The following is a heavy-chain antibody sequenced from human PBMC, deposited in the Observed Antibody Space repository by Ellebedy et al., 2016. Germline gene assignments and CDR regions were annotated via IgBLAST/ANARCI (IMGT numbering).Heavy chain of an antibody. V-gene: IGHV3-21*01. CDR2: ISSGSSYI. CDR3: ARDEGSYGY. D-gene: IGHD5-18*01. Sequence: GESLKISCVASGFTFSHYAMNWVRQAPGKGLEWVSSISSGSSYIYYADSVKGRFTISRDNTKNSLYLQMNSLRAEDTAVYYCARDEGSYGYWGQGTLVTVSS. CDR1: GFTFSHYA. J-gene: IGHJ4*02.